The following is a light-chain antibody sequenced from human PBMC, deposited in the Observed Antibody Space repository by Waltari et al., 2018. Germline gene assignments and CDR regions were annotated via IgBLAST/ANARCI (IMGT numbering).Light chain of an antibody. V-gene: IGKV1-33*01. J-gene: IGKJ3*01. CDR1: QDIANY. CDR2: DAS. CDR3: QQHDHLPFT. Sequence: DIQMTQSPSSLSASVGDGVTITRQASQDIANYVNWYQQKPGKAPKLLVYDASNLHSGVPSRFSRSASGTHCTFTSTGLQPEDIATYYCQQHDHLPFTFGPGTKVDIK.